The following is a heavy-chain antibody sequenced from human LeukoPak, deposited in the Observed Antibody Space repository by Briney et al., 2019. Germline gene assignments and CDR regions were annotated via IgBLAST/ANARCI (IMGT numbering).Heavy chain of an antibody. Sequence: PSETLSLTCAVYGGSFSGYYWGWIRQPPGKGREWIGEINHSGSTNSKPSLKSRVTISVDTTNNQCSLYLSPVTAADTAVYYSARGGIAVAGSLFDPWGQGTLVTVSS. CDR1: GGSFSGYY. J-gene: IGHJ5*02. V-gene: IGHV4-34*01. D-gene: IGHD6-19*01. CDR2: INHSGST. CDR3: ARGGIAVAGSLFDP.